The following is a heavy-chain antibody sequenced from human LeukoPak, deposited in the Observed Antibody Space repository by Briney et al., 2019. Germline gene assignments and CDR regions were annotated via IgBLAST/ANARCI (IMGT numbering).Heavy chain of an antibody. J-gene: IGHJ4*02. CDR2: ISGSGGST. D-gene: IGHD3-16*01. Sequence: GGSLRLSCAASGFTFSSYAMSWVRQAPGKELEWVSAISGSGGSTYYADSVKGRFTISRDNSKNTLYLQMNSLRAEDTAVYYCAKDTSGAFTFDYWGQGTLVTVSS. CDR3: AKDTSGAFTFDY. CDR1: GFTFSSYA. V-gene: IGHV3-23*01.